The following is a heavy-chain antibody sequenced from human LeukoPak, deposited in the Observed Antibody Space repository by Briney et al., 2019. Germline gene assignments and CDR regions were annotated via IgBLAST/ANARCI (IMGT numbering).Heavy chain of an antibody. J-gene: IGHJ6*04. CDR1: GYTFTSYY. D-gene: IGHD2-15*01. CDR3: ARDLQQVVGATLSYYYYGMDV. Sequence: GASVTVSCKASGYTFTSYYMHWVRQAPGQGLEWMGLINPNGGNTSYAQKFQGRVTMTRDTSTSTVYMELSSLRSEDTAVYYCARDLQQVVGATLSYYYYGMDVWGKGTTVTVSS. V-gene: IGHV1-46*01. CDR2: INPNGGNT.